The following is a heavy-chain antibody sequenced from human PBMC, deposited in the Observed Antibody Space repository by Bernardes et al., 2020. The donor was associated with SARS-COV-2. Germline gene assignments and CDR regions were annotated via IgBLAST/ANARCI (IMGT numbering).Heavy chain of an antibody. D-gene: IGHD6-13*01. Sequence: SGPTLVKPTQTLTLTCTFSGFSLSTSGVGVGWIRQPPGKALEWLALIYWNDDKRYSPSLKSRLTITKDTSKNQVVLTMTNMDPVDTATYYCAHRRPAAGTTTNWFDPWGQGTLVTVSS. J-gene: IGHJ5*02. CDR1: GFSLSTSGVG. V-gene: IGHV2-5*01. CDR2: IYWNDDK. CDR3: AHRRPAAGTTTNWFDP.